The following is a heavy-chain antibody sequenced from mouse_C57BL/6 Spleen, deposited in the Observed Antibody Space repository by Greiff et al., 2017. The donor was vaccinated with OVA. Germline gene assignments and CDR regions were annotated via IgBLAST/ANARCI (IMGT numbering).Heavy chain of an antibody. Sequence: QVQLKQSGAELVRPGTSVKVSCKASGYAFTNYLIEWVKQRPGQGLEWIGVINPGSGGTNYNEKFKGKATLTADKSSSTAYMQLSSLTSEDAAVYFCARSMDDGYGYWGQGTTLTVSS. CDR2: INPGSGGT. D-gene: IGHD2-3*01. J-gene: IGHJ2*01. V-gene: IGHV1-54*01. CDR3: ARSMDDGYGY. CDR1: GYAFTNYL.